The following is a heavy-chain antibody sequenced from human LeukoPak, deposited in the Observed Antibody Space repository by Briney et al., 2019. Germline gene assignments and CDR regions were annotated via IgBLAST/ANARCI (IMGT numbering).Heavy chain of an antibody. Sequence: GVSRKISCKGFGYSFSYYWIAWVRQMPGKGLEWMGIIYPGDFDTRYSPSFQGQVTISADKSISTPYLQWSSLRASDTAMYYCARCGEMATISSCYFDYWGQGSLVTVST. J-gene: IGHJ4*02. CDR2: IYPGDFDT. CDR3: ARCGEMATISSCYFDY. CDR1: GYSFSYYW. D-gene: IGHD5-24*01. V-gene: IGHV5-51*01.